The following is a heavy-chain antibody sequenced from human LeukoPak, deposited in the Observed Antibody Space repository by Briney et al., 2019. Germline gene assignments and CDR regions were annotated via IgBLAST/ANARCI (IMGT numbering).Heavy chain of an antibody. CDR1: GGSTSSDY. CDR2: VYNSGDT. CDR3: ARLKLGAYFDL. D-gene: IGHD3-16*01. V-gene: IGHV4-59*08. Sequence: SETLSLTCTVSGGSTSSDYWSWIRQSPGKGLEWVGYVYNSGDTGKNPSLKSRVTILLDTSKNQCSLKLTSASAADTAVYYCARLKLGAYFDLWGRGTLVTVSS. J-gene: IGHJ2*01.